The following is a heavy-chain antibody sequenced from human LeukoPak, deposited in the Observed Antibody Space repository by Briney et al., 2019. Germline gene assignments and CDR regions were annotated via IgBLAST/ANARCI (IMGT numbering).Heavy chain of an antibody. D-gene: IGHD6-19*01. Sequence: ETLSLTCTVSGGSISSYYWSWIRQPPGKGLEWIGYIYYSGSTNYNPSLYSRVTISVDTSKKQFSLKLSSVTAADTAVYYCARGSSAMAGTFDYWGQGTLVTVSS. CDR1: GGSISSYY. CDR3: ARGSSAMAGTFDY. J-gene: IGHJ4*02. V-gene: IGHV4-59*01. CDR2: IYYSGST.